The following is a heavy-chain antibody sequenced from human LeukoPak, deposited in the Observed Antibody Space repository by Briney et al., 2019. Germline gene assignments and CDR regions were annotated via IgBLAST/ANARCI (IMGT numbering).Heavy chain of an antibody. CDR2: IYHSGST. CDR1: GYSISSGYY. J-gene: IGHJ4*02. Sequence: LETLSLTCTVSGYSISSGYYWGWIRQPPGKGLEWIGSIYHSGSTYYNPSLKSRVTISVDTSKNQFSLKLSSVTAADTAVYYCARDLWGSGIDNWGQGTLVTVSS. D-gene: IGHD3-10*01. CDR3: ARDLWGSGIDN. V-gene: IGHV4-38-2*02.